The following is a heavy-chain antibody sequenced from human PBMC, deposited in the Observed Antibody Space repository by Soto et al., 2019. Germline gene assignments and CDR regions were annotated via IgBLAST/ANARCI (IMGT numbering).Heavy chain of an antibody. J-gene: IGHJ5*02. V-gene: IGHV1-8*01. CDR1: GYTFTSYD. CDR3: ARGDRGVATIRRDYWFDP. CDR2: MNPNSGNT. Sequence: ASVKVSCKASGYTFTSYDTNWVRQATGQGLEWMGWMNPNSGNTGYAQKFQGRVTMTRNTSISTAYMELSSLRSEDTAVYYCARGDRGVATIRRDYWFDPWGQGTLVTVS. D-gene: IGHD5-12*01.